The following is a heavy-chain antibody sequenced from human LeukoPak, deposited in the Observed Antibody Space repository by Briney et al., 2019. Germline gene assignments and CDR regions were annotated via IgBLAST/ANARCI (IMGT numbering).Heavy chain of an antibody. CDR2: IIPIFGTA. D-gene: IGHD3-3*01. Sequence: GTSVKVSCKASAGTFSSYAISWVRQAPGQGLEWMGGIIPIFGTANYSQKFQGRVTITADESTSTAYMELSSLRSEDTAVYYCARGFLEWLLYRNWFDPWGQGTLVTVSS. CDR3: ARGFLEWLLYRNWFDP. CDR1: AGTFSSYA. J-gene: IGHJ5*02. V-gene: IGHV1-69*01.